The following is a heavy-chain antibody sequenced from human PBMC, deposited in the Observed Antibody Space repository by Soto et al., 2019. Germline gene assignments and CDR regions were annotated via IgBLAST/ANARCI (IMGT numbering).Heavy chain of an antibody. D-gene: IGHD3-3*01. Sequence: GGSLRLSCAASGFTFSSYGMHWVRQAPGKGLEWVAVIWYDGSNKYYADSVKGRFTISRDNSKNTLYLQMNSLRAEDTAVYYCARDTRDFWSGYGYFDYWGQGTLVTVS. J-gene: IGHJ4*02. CDR3: ARDTRDFWSGYGYFDY. CDR2: IWYDGSNK. CDR1: GFTFSSYG. V-gene: IGHV3-33*01.